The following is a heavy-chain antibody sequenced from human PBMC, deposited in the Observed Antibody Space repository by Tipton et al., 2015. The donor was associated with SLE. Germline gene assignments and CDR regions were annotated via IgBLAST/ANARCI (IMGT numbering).Heavy chain of an antibody. CDR3: ARRGGIGAFDI. CDR2: IYTSGST. D-gene: IGHD6-13*01. V-gene: IGHV4-4*08. J-gene: IGHJ3*02. CDR1: GGSISSYY. Sequence: GLVKPSATLSLTCTVSGGSISSYYWSWIRQPPGKGLEWIGYIYTSGSTNYNPSLKSRVTISVDTSKNQFSLKLSSVTAADTAVYYCARRGGIGAFDIWGQGTMVTVSS.